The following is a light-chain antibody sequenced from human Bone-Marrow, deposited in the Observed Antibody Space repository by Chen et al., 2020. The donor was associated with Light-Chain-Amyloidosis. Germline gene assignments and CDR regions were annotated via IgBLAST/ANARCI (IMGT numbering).Light chain of an antibody. V-gene: IGLV3-21*02. J-gene: IGLJ3*02. CDR1: NIGSTS. CDR3: QVWDRSSDRPV. CDR2: YDS. Sequence: SYVLTQPSSVSVAPGQTATIACGGNNIGSTSVHWYQQTPGQAPLLVVYYDSDRPSGIPDRLSGSNSGNTATLTISRVEGGDEADYYCQVWDRSSDRPVFGGGTKLTVL.